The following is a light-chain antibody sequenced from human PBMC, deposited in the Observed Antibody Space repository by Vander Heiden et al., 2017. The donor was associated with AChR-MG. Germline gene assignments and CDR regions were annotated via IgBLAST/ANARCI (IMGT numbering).Light chain of an antibody. J-gene: IGLJ2*01. CDR1: SSDVGGYNY. Sequence: QPALTQPRSVSGSPGQSVTIACTGTSSDVGGYNYVSWYQQHPGKPPKLMIYDVSKRPSGVPDRFSGSKSGNTASLTISGLQAEDEADYYCCSYAGSYTVVFGGGTKLTVL. V-gene: IGLV2-11*01. CDR3: CSYAGSYTVV. CDR2: DVS.